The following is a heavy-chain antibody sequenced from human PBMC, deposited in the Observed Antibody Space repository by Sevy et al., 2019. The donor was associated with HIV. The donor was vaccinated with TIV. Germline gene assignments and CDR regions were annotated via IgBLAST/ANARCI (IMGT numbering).Heavy chain of an antibody. CDR3: ARSLADYYYGMDV. CDR1: GASISSYY. J-gene: IGHJ6*02. V-gene: IGHV4-59*01. CDR2: IYYNGRT. Sequence: SETLSLTCTVSGASISSYYWSWIRQPPGKGLEWVGYIYYNGRTNYNPTLNSRVTISVDTSKNQFSLKLISVTAADTAVYYCARSLADYYYGMDVWGQGTTVTVSS.